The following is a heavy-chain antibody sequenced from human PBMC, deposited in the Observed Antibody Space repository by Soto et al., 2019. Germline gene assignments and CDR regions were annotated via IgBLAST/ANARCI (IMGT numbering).Heavy chain of an antibody. CDR1: GGSINSGDYY. J-gene: IGHJ5*02. V-gene: IGHV4-30-4*01. CDR2: IYYSGST. D-gene: IGHD4-17*01. CDR3: ASDGCDYANSLPT. Sequence: QVQLQESGPGLVKPSQTLSLTCTVSGGSINSGDYYWSWIRQPPGKGLEWIGYIYYSGSTYYNPSPKTRVSTSVDTSQDQFSLKRGSVTAAGTAVQYWASDGCDYANSLPTLGQGTLVTVSS.